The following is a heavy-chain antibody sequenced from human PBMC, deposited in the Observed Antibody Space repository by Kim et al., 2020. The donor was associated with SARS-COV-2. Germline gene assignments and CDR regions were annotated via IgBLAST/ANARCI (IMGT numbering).Heavy chain of an antibody. D-gene: IGHD3-3*01. J-gene: IGHJ6*03. Sequence: ASVKVSCKASGYTFTSYAMNWVRQAPGQGLEWMGWINTNTGNPTYAQGFTGRFVFSLDTSVSTAYLQISSLKAEDTAVYYCARENSITIFGVVISFDYMDAWGKGATVTVSS. CDR1: GYTFTSYA. CDR2: INTNTGNP. CDR3: ARENSITIFGVVISFDYMDA. V-gene: IGHV7-4-1*02.